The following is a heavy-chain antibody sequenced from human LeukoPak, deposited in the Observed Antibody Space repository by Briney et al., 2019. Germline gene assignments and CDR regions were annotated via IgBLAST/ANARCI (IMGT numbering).Heavy chain of an antibody. V-gene: IGHV1-18*01. CDR1: GYTFTSYG. CDR3: ARDFYSSGWYLLDY. CDR2: ISAYNGNT. J-gene: IGHJ4*02. Sequence: GASVKVSCKASGYTFTSYGISWVRQAPGQGLEWVGWISAYNGNTNYAQKLQGRVTMTTDTSTSAAYMELRSLRSDDTAVYYCARDFYSSGWYLLDYWGQGTLVTVSS. D-gene: IGHD6-19*01.